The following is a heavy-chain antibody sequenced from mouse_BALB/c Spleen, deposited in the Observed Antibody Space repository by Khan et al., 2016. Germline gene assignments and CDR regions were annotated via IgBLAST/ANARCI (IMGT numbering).Heavy chain of an antibody. D-gene: IGHD2-3*01. CDR1: GYSITSDYA. CDR2: LNYSGIT. CDR3: AAYDGYYSAWCAY. J-gene: IGHJ3*01. Sequence: EVQLQESGPGLVKPSQSLSLTCTVTGYSITSDYAWNWIRQFPGNKLEWMGYLNYSGITTYNPSLKSRISVTRDTSKNQFFLQLNSVTAKDTATYDCAAYDGYYSAWCAYWGQGTLVTVSA. V-gene: IGHV3-2*02.